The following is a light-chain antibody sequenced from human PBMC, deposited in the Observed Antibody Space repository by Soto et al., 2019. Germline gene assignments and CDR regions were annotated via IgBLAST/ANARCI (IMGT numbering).Light chain of an antibody. J-gene: IGLJ1*01. CDR1: SGDVGFYNL. CDR2: EVS. CDR3: YSYAGSRTYV. V-gene: IGLV2-23*02. Sequence: QSVLTQPASVSGSPGQSITISCTGTSGDVGFYNLVSWYQHHPGKAPKFMIYEVSKRPSGVSNRFSGSKSGNTASLTISGLQAEDEADYYCYSYAGSRTYVFGTGTKLTVL.